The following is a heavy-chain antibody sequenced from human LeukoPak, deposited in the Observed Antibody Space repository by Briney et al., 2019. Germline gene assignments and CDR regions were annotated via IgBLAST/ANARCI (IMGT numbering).Heavy chain of an antibody. CDR1: GFTFSSYA. D-gene: IGHD6-19*01. Sequence: PGRSLRLSCAASGFTFSSYAMHWVRQAPGKGLEWVAVMSSDGSNKYYADSVKGRFTISRDNSNNTLYLQMNSLRAEDTAVYYCARVRSSGWSLPLDYWGQGTLVTASS. V-gene: IGHV3-30-3*01. CDR3: ARVRSSGWSLPLDY. CDR2: MSSDGSNK. J-gene: IGHJ4*02.